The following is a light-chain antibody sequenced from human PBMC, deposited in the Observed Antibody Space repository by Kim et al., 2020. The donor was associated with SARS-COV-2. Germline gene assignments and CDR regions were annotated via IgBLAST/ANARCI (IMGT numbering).Light chain of an antibody. Sequence: ELTQPPSASGTPGQRVTIFCSGSSSNIGSHTVNWYQQLPGTAPKVLIYNNNQRPSGVPDRFSGSKSGTSASLAISGLQSEDEADYSCAAWDDSLTGWVFGGGTKLTV. CDR3: AAWDDSLTGWV. J-gene: IGLJ3*02. CDR2: NNN. CDR1: SSNIGSHT. V-gene: IGLV1-44*01.